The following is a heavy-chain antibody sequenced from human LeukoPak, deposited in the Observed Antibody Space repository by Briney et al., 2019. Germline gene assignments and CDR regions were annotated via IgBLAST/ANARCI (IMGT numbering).Heavy chain of an antibody. CDR3: AREYDSSGYQSYGMDV. CDR2: IYSGGST. D-gene: IGHD3-22*01. V-gene: IGHV3-53*01. CDR1: GFTVSSNY. Sequence: GGSLRLSCAASGFTVSSNYMSWVRQAPGKGLEWVSAIYSGGSTYYADSVKGRFTISRDNSKNTLYLQMNSLRAEDTAVYYCAREYDSSGYQSYGMDVWGQGTTVTVSS. J-gene: IGHJ6*02.